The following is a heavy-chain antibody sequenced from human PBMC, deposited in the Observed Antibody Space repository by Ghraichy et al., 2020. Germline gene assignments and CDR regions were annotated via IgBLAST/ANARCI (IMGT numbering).Heavy chain of an antibody. V-gene: IGHV3-23*01. J-gene: IGHJ4*02. CDR1: GFTFTTSA. Sequence: GGSLRLSCAASGFTFTTSAMGWVRQAPGKGLEWVSAISPGGGSTYYADSVKGRFTISRDNSKNTLFLQINSLGAEDTAVYYCAKAVGGTSRALDFWGQGTLVTVSS. CDR3: AKAVGGTSRALDF. CDR2: ISPGGGST. D-gene: IGHD1-26*01.